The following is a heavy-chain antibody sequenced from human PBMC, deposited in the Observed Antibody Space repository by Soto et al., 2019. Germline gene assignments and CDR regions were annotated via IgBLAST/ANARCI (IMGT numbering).Heavy chain of an antibody. CDR1: GFTFSSYG. D-gene: IGHD6-13*01. V-gene: IGHV3-33*01. J-gene: IGHJ6*02. CDR2: IWYDGSNK. Sequence: QVQLVESGGGVVQPGRSLRLSCAASGFTFSSYGMHWVRQAPGKGLEWVAVIWYDGSNKYYADSVKGRFTISRDNSKNTLYLLMNGLRAEATAVYYCARDRLGIAAAGYYYYGMDVWGQGTTVTVSS. CDR3: ARDRLGIAAAGYYYYGMDV.